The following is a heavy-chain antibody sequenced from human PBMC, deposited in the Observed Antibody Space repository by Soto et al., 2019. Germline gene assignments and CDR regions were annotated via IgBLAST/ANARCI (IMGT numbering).Heavy chain of an antibody. J-gene: IGHJ6*03. V-gene: IGHV3-7*01. CDR2: IKQDGSEK. Sequence: GGSLRLSCAASGFTFSSYWMSWVRQAPGKGLEWVANIKQDGSEKYYVDSVKGRFTISRDNAKNSLYLQMNSLRAEDTAVYYCARDKAVAGTGYYYYYYMDVWGKGTTVTVSS. CDR1: GFTFSSYW. CDR3: ARDKAVAGTGYYYYYYMDV. D-gene: IGHD6-19*01.